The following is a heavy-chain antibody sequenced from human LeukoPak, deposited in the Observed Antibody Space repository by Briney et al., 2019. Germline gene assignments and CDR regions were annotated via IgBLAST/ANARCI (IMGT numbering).Heavy chain of an antibody. D-gene: IGHD3-10*01. CDR2: ISSSGSTI. Sequence: GGSLRLSCAASGFTFSSYEMNWVRQAPGKGLEWVSYISSSGSTIYYADSVKGRFTISRDNAKNSLYLQMNSLRAEDTAAYYCASDAWFGEAGYYYYGMDVWGQGTTVTVSS. CDR3: ASDAWFGEAGYYYYGMDV. J-gene: IGHJ6*02. CDR1: GFTFSSYE. V-gene: IGHV3-48*03.